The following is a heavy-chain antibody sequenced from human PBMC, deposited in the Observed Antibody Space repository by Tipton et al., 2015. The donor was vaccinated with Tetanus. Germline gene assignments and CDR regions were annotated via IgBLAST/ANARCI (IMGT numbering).Heavy chain of an antibody. J-gene: IGHJ6*02. Sequence: SLRLSCAASGFTFSDYYMSWIRQAPGKGLEWISYISNSGSTIYNADSVKGRFTISRDNAKNSLHLQLNSLRAEDTAIYYCARGGNYNYQYGLDVWGQGTPVTFSS. V-gene: IGHV3-11*01. CDR2: ISNSGSTI. CDR1: GFTFSDYY. CDR3: ARGGNYNYQYGLDV.